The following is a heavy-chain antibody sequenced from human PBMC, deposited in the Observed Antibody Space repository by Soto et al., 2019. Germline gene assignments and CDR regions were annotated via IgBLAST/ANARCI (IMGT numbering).Heavy chain of an antibody. CDR3: ARGRRQIRNNGFDP. Sequence: QVQLVQSGAEVKQPGASVKVSCKASGYTFTSYGISWVRQAPGQGLEWMGWINTYNGDTKYAQKLQGRITVTTDTPRTTPYMDLGSLRSDDTAIYYCARGRRQIRNNGFDPWAREPWSPSPQ. V-gene: IGHV1-18*01. CDR1: GYTFTSYG. J-gene: IGHJ5*02. CDR2: INTYNGDT. D-gene: IGHD3-16*01.